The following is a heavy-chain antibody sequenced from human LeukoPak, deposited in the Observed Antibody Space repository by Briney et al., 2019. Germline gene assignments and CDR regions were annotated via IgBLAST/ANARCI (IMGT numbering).Heavy chain of an antibody. CDR2: ICDNI. V-gene: IGHV3-23*05. CDR3: ATAPQVTAILD. CDR1: GFSFNNFA. Sequence: GGSLRLSCVASGFSFNNFAMTWVRQAPGKGLEWVSTICDNIHYADSVRGRFTISRDDSKKTVFLQMNGLSAEDTAVYYCATAPQVTAILDWGQGTLVTVSS. D-gene: IGHD2-21*02. J-gene: IGHJ4*02.